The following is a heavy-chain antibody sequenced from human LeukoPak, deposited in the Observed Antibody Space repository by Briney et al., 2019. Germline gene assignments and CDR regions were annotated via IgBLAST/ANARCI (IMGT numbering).Heavy chain of an antibody. Sequence: GGSLRISCAASGFTFSNAWMSWVRQAPGKGLEWVGRIKSKTDGGTTDYAAPVKGRFTISRDDSKNTLYLQMNSLKTEDTAVYYCTTAGRIAARRTDYWGQGTLVTVSS. V-gene: IGHV3-15*01. CDR2: IKSKTDGGTT. D-gene: IGHD6-6*01. CDR3: TTAGRIAARRTDY. J-gene: IGHJ4*02. CDR1: GFTFSNAW.